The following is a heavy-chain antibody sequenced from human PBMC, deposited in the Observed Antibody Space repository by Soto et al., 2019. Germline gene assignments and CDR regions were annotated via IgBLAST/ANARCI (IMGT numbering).Heavy chain of an antibody. CDR1: GFTFSSYA. CDR3: VKSFYDSSGYQDAFDI. Sequence: PGGSLRLSCAASGFTFSSYAMHWVRQAPGKGLEYVSAISSNGGSTYYADSVKGRFTISRDNSKNTLYLQMSSLRAEDTAVYYCVKSFYDSSGYQDAFDIWGQGTMVTVSS. V-gene: IGHV3-64D*06. J-gene: IGHJ3*02. D-gene: IGHD3-22*01. CDR2: ISSNGGST.